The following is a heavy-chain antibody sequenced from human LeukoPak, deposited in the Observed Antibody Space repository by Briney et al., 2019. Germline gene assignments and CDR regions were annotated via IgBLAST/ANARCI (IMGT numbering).Heavy chain of an antibody. CDR2: ISSSSIFI. CDR3: ARDEGLAAAAHY. D-gene: IGHD6-13*01. V-gene: IGHV3-21*06. J-gene: IGHJ4*02. CDR1: GFTFSSYS. Sequence: GGSLRLSCAASGFTFSSYSMNWVRQAPGKGPEGVSSISSSSIFIDYADSVKGRFTISRDNAKNSLYLQMNSLRAEDTAVYYCARDEGLAAAAHYWGQGTLVTVSS.